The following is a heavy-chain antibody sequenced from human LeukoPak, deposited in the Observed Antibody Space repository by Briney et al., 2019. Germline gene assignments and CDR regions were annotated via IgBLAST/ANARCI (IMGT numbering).Heavy chain of an antibody. V-gene: IGHV3-74*01. D-gene: IGHD1-26*01. CDR3: TNSRYSGSYYDY. CDR1: GFTFSSYW. Sequence: AGGSLRLSCAASGFTFSSYWMHWVRQAPGKGLVWVSRINSDGSYTNYADSVKGRFTISRDNAENTLYLQMNSLRAEDTAVYYCTNSRYSGSYYDYWGQGTLVTVSS. J-gene: IGHJ4*02. CDR2: INSDGSYT.